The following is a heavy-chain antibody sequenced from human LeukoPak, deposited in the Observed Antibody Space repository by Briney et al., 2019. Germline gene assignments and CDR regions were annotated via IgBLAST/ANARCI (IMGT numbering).Heavy chain of an antibody. V-gene: IGHV4-30-4*08. D-gene: IGHD3-3*01. CDR3: AGGDYDFWSGYVNF. Sequence: SETLSLTCTVSGGSISSGDYYWGWLRQPPGKGLEWFGHTYYSGSTYNNPSLRSRVTISVDTSKNQFSLKLCSVTAADTAVYYCAGGDYDFWSGYVNFWGQGTVVTVSS. CDR2: TYYSGST. J-gene: IGHJ4*02. CDR1: GGSISSGDYY.